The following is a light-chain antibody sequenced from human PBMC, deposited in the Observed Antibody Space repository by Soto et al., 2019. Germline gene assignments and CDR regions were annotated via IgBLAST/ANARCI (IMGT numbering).Light chain of an antibody. J-gene: IGKJ1*01. V-gene: IGKV1-9*01. Sequence: IQLTQSPSSLSASVGDRVTITCRASQGISPWLAWYQQKPGNAPKLLIYAASTLPSGVPSRFSGSGSGTDFTLTISCLQPEDFATYYCQQHTTYSRTFGRGTRVEIK. CDR3: QQHTTYSRT. CDR1: QGISPW. CDR2: AAS.